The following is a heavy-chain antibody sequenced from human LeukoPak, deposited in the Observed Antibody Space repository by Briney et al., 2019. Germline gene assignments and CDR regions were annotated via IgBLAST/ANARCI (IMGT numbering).Heavy chain of an antibody. CDR2: IYYSGST. V-gene: IGHV4-59*08. D-gene: IGHD2-2*01. J-gene: IGHJ3*01. CDR1: GFPFRNSA. Sequence: GSLRLSCAASGFPFRNSAMSWIRPPPGKGLEWIGHIYYSGSTNYNPSLKSRVTISVDTSKNQFSLNLSSVTAADTAIYYCANNISRHGFDFWGQGTMVTVSS. CDR3: ANNISRHGFDF.